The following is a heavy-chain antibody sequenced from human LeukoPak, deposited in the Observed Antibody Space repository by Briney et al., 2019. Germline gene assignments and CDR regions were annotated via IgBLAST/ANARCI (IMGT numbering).Heavy chain of an antibody. CDR3: ARHYYGDYGGGDY. J-gene: IGHJ4*02. D-gene: IGHD4-17*01. Sequence: ASVKVSRKASGYTFTGYYMHWVRPAPGQGLEWMGWINPNSGGTNYAQKFQGRVTNTRDNSITTAYMKLSSLKAEDTAVYYCARHYYGDYGGGDYWGQGTLVTVSS. CDR2: INPNSGGT. V-gene: IGHV1-2*02. CDR1: GYTFTGYY.